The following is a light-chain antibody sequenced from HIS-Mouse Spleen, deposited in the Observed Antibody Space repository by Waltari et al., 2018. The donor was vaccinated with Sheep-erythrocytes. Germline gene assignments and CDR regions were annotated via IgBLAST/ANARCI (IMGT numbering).Light chain of an antibody. Sequence: QSALTQPASASGSPGQSITISCTGTSSDVARYNLVSWYQQHPGKAPKLMIYEGSKRPSGVSNRFSGSKSGNTASLTISGLQAEDEADYYCCSYAGSSTPWVFGGGTKLTVL. CDR3: CSYAGSSTPWV. V-gene: IGLV2-23*01. CDR2: EGS. J-gene: IGLJ3*02. CDR1: SSDVARYNL.